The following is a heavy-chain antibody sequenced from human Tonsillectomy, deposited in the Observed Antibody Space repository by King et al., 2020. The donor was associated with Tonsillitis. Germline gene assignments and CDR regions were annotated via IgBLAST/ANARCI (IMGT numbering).Heavy chain of an antibody. CDR1: GFTFSTYA. CDR2: ISSDGGST. V-gene: IGHV3-64D*06. Sequence: VQLVESGGGLVQPGGSLRLSCSASGFTFSTYAMHWVRQAPGKGLEYVTAISSDGGSTYYAESVKGRFTISRDNSKNMLFLQMSSLRAEDTAVYYCVRWGRTQLWCYDYWGQGTLVTVSS. J-gene: IGHJ4*02. D-gene: IGHD5-18*01. CDR3: VRWGRTQLWCYDY.